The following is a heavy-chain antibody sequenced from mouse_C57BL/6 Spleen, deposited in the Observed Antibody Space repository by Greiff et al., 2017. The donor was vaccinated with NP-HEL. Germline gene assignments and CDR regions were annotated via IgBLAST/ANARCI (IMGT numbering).Heavy chain of an antibody. CDR1: GYTFTSYG. D-gene: IGHD2-4*01. CDR3: ARNYDYDGGDYYAMDY. J-gene: IGHJ4*01. V-gene: IGHV1-81*01. Sequence: QVQLKESGAELARPGASVKLSCKASGYTFTSYGISWVKQRTGQGLEWIGEIYPRSGNTYYNEKFKGKATLTADKSSSTAYMELRSLTSEDSAVFFCARNYDYDGGDYYAMDYWGQGTSVTVSS. CDR2: IYPRSGNT.